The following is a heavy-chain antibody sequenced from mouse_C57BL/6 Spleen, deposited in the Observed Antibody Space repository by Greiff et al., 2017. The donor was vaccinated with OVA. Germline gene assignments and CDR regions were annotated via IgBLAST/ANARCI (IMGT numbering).Heavy chain of an antibody. CDR1: GFTFSSYA. V-gene: IGHV5-9-1*02. CDR3: TRDGSSYGYFDV. Sequence: EVKLMESGEGLVKPGGSLKLSCAASGFTFSSYAMSWVRQTPEKRLEWVAYISSGGDYIYYADTVKGRFTISRDNARNTLYLQMSSLKSEDTAMYYCTRDGSSYGYFDVWGTGTTVTVSS. J-gene: IGHJ1*03. CDR2: ISSGGDYI. D-gene: IGHD1-1*01.